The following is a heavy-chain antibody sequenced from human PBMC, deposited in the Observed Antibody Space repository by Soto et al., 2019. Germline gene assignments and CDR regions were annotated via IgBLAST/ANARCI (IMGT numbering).Heavy chain of an antibody. Sequence: QVQLVQSGAEVKKPGSSVKVSCKASGGTFNVYTIIWVRQAPGQGLEWMGRIIPMLAITNYAQRFQGRVTLTADTSTSTAYLELSSLTSEDTAVYYCALGSWSGETFDIWGKGTLVTVSS. D-gene: IGHD6-13*01. CDR1: GGTFNVYT. CDR3: ALGSWSGETFDI. J-gene: IGHJ3*02. CDR2: IIPMLAIT. V-gene: IGHV1-69*02.